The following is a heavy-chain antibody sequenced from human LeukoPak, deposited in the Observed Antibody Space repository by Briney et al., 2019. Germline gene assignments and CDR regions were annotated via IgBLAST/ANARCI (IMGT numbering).Heavy chain of an antibody. CDR2: IYYSGST. V-gene: IGHV4-31*03. J-gene: IGHJ4*02. CDR3: ARDSRGGYNYYFDY. Sequence: PSETLSLTCTVSGGSISSGGYYWSWIRQHPGKGLEWIGYIYYSGSTYYNPSLKSRVTISVDTSKNQFSLKLSSVTAADTAVYYCARDSRGGYNYYFDYWGQGTLVTVSS. D-gene: IGHD5-24*01. CDR1: GGSISSGGYY.